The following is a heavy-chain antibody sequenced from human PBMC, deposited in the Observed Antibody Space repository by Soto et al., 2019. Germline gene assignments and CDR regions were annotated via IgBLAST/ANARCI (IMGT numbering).Heavy chain of an antibody. Sequence: PGGSLRLSCEASGFTFSRYAMSWVRQSPGKGLEWVSGMSGNGGFTYYADSVKGRFTISRDNSKNTVYLQMNSLRAEDTAVYYCAKDPYYDFWSGYYYFDNWGQGTPVTVSS. V-gene: IGHV3-23*01. CDR2: MSGNGGFT. D-gene: IGHD3-3*01. J-gene: IGHJ4*02. CDR1: GFTFSRYA. CDR3: AKDPYYDFWSGYYYFDN.